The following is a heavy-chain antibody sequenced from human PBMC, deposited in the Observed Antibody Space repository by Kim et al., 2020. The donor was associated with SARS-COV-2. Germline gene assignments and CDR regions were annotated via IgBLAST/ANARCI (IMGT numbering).Heavy chain of an antibody. CDR2: IWADGSNK. V-gene: IGHV3-33*01. CDR1: GFSLGRHG. J-gene: IGHJ5*02. Sequence: GGSLRLSCVASGFSLGRHGMHWVRQAPGKGLEWVAGIWADGSNKDYEESVRGRFTISRDNSKNTLYLDMNSLRGDDTAVYSCAREDCAPTRCWKRAYNRFDPWGQGTLVTVSS. D-gene: IGHD2-2*01. CDR3: AREDCAPTRCWKRAYNRFDP.